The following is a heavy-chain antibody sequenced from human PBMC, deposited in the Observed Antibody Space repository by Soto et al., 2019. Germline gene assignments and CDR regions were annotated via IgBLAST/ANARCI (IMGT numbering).Heavy chain of an antibody. V-gene: IGHV3-21*01. J-gene: IGHJ4*02. CDR1: GFTFGRYS. CDR3: ARESEDLTSSFDY. CDR2: ISSTTNYI. Sequence: GGSLRLSCAASGFTFGRYSMNWVRQAPGKGLEWVSSISSTTNYIYYADSMKGRFTVSRDNAKNSVYLDMNSLSAADTAVYYCARESEDLTSSFDYWGQGTLVTVSS.